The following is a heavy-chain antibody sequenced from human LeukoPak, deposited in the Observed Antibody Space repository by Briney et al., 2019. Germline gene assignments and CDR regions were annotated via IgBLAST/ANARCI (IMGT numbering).Heavy chain of an antibody. CDR2: MNPNSGNT. D-gene: IGHD1-26*01. CDR1: GYTFTSYD. J-gene: IGHJ5*02. CDR3: TRGRGSGSYGTGLDP. Sequence: ASVKVSCKASGYTFTSYDINWVRQATGQGPEWMGWMNPNSGNTGYARKFQGRVTMTRDTSINTAYMELTSLRSEDTAVYYCTRGRGSGSYGTGLDPWGQGSLVTVSS. V-gene: IGHV1-8*01.